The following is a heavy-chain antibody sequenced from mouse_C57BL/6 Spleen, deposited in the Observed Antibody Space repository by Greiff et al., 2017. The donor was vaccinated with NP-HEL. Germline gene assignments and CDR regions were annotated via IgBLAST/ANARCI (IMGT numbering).Heavy chain of an antibody. D-gene: IGHD1-1*01. CDR1: GFNIKDDY. CDR3: NDGSSSFAY. CDR2: IDPENGDT. V-gene: IGHV14-4*01. Sequence: EVQLQESGAELVRPGASVKLSCTASGFNIKDDYMHWVKQRPEQGLEWIGWIDPENGDTEYASKFQGKATITADTSSNTAYLQLSSLTSEDTAVYYCNDGSSSFAYWGQGTLVTVSA. J-gene: IGHJ3*01.